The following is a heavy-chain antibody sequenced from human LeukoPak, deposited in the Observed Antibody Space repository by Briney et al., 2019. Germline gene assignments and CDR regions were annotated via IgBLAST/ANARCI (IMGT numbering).Heavy chain of an antibody. J-gene: IGHJ4*02. CDR2: IYTSGST. Sequence: SETLSLTCTVSGASISSGSYYWSWIRQPAGKGLEWIGRIYTSGSTNYNPSLKSRVTMSVDTSKNQFSLKLSSVTAADTAVYYCARDRYYYDSSGYYIFDYWGQGTLVTVSS. V-gene: IGHV4-61*02. CDR3: ARDRYYYDSSGYYIFDY. CDR1: GASISSGSYY. D-gene: IGHD3-22*01.